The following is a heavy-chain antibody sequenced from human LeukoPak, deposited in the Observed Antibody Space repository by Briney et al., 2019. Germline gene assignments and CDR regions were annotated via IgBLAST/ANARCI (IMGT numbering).Heavy chain of an antibody. Sequence: PGRSLRLSCAASGFTFDDYAMHWVRQAPGKGLEWVSGISWNSGSIGYADSVKGRFTISRDNAKNSLYLQMNSLRAEDTALYYCAKLSHGELFDYWGQGTLVTVSS. V-gene: IGHV3-9*01. D-gene: IGHD3-10*01. CDR3: AKLSHGELFDY. J-gene: IGHJ4*02. CDR1: GFTFDDYA. CDR2: ISWNSGSI.